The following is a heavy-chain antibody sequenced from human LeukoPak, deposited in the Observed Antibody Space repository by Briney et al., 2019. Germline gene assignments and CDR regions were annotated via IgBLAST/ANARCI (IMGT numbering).Heavy chain of an antibody. D-gene: IGHD3-10*01. CDR3: ARGYYYGSGIGAFDI. V-gene: IGHV1-69*05. J-gene: IGHJ3*02. Sequence: EASVKVSCKASGGTFSSYAISWVRQAPGQGLEWMGGIIPNFGTANYAQKFQGRVTITTDESTSTAYMELSSLRSEDTAVYYCARGYYYGSGIGAFDIWGQGTMVTVSS. CDR2: IIPNFGTA. CDR1: GGTFSSYA.